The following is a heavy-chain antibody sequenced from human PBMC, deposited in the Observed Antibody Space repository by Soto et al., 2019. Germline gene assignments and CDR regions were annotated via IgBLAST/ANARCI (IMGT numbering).Heavy chain of an antibody. J-gene: IGHJ4*02. CDR3: GRSGPCSGGSCYASLSY. V-gene: IGHV3-21*01. Sequence: EVQLVESGGGLVKPGGSLRLSCAASGFTFSSYSMNWVRQAPGKGLEWVSSISSSSSYIYYADSVKGRFTISRDNAKNSLFLQMNSLRAEDTAVYYCGRSGPCSGGSCYASLSYWGQGTLVTLS. D-gene: IGHD2-15*01. CDR2: ISSSSSYI. CDR1: GFTFSSYS.